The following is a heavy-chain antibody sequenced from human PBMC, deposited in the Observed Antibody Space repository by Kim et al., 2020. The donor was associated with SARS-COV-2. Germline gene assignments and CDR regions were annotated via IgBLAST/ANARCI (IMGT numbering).Heavy chain of an antibody. CDR1: GFTFSSYA. D-gene: IGHD4-17*01. Sequence: GGSLRLSCAASGFTFSSYAMSWVRQAPGKGLEWVSAISGSGGSTYYADSVKGRFTISRDNSKNTLYLQMNSLRAEDTAVYYCAKGNGGLLSDYGDYEVDYWGQGTLVTVSS. CDR2: ISGSGGST. J-gene: IGHJ4*02. CDR3: AKGNGGLLSDYGDYEVDY. V-gene: IGHV3-23*01.